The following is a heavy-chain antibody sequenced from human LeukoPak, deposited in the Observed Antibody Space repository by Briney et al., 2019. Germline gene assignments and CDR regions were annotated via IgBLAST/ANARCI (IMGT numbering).Heavy chain of an antibody. CDR3: ARGDYDSSGSSYAFDI. J-gene: IGHJ3*02. CDR2: ICYSGST. Sequence: PSETLSLTCTVSGGSISSSSYYWGWIRQPPGKGLEWIGSICYSGSTYYNPSLKSRVTISIGTSKNHFSLKLSSVTAADTAVYYCARGDYDSSGSSYAFDIWGQGTMVTVSS. V-gene: IGHV4-39*02. CDR1: GGSISSSSYY. D-gene: IGHD3-22*01.